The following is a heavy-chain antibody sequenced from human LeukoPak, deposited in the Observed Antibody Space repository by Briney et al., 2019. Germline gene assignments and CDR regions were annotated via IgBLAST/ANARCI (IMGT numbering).Heavy chain of an antibody. J-gene: IGHJ4*02. D-gene: IGHD3-10*01. CDR3: AVNYYGSGRPTNAFDY. Sequence: KPSETLSLTCVVPGYSISSGYYWGWIRQPPGKGLEWIGSIYHSGSTYYNPSLKSRVTISVDTSKNQFSLKLSSVTAADTAVYYCAVNYYGSGRPTNAFDYWGQGTLVTVSS. CDR1: GYSISSGYY. V-gene: IGHV4-38-2*01. CDR2: IYHSGST.